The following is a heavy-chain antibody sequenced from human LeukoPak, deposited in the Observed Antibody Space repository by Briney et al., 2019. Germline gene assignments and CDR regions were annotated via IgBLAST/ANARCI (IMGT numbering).Heavy chain of an antibody. Sequence: GGSLRLSCAASGFTFSSYAMHWARQAPGKGLEWVAVISYDGSNKYYADSVKGRFTISRDNSKNTLYLQMNSLRAEDTAVYYCARGNRPGPYYDILTGYYWGQGTLVTVSS. D-gene: IGHD3-9*01. CDR2: ISYDGSNK. J-gene: IGHJ4*02. CDR3: ARGNRPGPYYDILTGYY. CDR1: GFTFSSYA. V-gene: IGHV3-30-3*01.